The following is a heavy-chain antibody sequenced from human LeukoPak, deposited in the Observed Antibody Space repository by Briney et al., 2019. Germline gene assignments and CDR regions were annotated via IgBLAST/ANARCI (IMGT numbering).Heavy chain of an antibody. D-gene: IGHD3-16*02. J-gene: IGHJ4*02. CDR2: ISYDGSNT. Sequence: PGGSLRLSCAASGFTFSSYAMHWVRQAPGKGLEWVAFISYDGSNTNHADSVKARFTISRDNSKNSLYLQMNSLRAEDTALYYCAKIRTFGGVIGPFDYWGQGTLVTVSS. V-gene: IGHV3-30*18. CDR1: GFTFSSYA. CDR3: AKIRTFGGVIGPFDY.